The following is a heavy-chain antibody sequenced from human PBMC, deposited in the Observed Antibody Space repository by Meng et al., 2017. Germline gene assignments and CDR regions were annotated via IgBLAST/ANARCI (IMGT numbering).Heavy chain of an antibody. J-gene: IGHJ4*02. CDR3: AKDSEAS. CDR1: GFTFSSYA. CDR2: ISGSGGST. V-gene: IGHV3-23*01. Sequence: GESLKISCAASGFTFSSYAMSWVRQAPGKGLEWVSAISGSGGSTYYADSVKGRFTISRDNSKNTQYLQMNSLRDEDTAVYYCAKDSEASWGQGTLVTVSS.